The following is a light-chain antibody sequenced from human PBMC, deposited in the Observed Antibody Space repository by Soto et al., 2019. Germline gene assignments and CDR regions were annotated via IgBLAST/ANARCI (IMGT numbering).Light chain of an antibody. Sequence: VMTQSPATLSVSPGERATLSCWASKTVATNLAWYQQKPGQAPRLLISGASTRAAGISDRFRGSGSGTEFTLTISSLRSDDSAIYYCQQYFEWPPMTFWQGTKVEI. CDR1: KTVATN. CDR3: QQYFEWPPMT. J-gene: IGKJ1*01. V-gene: IGKV3-15*01. CDR2: GAS.